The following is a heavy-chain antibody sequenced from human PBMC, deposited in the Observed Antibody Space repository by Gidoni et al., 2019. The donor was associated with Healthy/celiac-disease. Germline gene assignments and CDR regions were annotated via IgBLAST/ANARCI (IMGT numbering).Heavy chain of an antibody. CDR3: ARDLGRDYDFWSGSALYGMDV. V-gene: IGHV1-69*01. J-gene: IGHJ6*02. D-gene: IGHD3-3*01. CDR1: GGTFSSHA. CDR2: IIPIFGTA. Sequence: QVQLVQSGAEVTKPGSAVKVSCKASGGTFSSHAISWVRQAPGQGLEWMGGIIPIFGTANYAQKFQGRVTITADESTSTAYMELSSLRSEDTAVYYCARDLGRDYDFWSGSALYGMDVWGQGTTVTVSS.